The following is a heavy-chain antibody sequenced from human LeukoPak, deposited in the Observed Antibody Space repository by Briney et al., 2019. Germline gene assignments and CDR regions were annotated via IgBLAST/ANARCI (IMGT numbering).Heavy chain of an antibody. CDR3: ARVQGADSPVTPFDY. Sequence: ASVKVSCKASGYTFTSYAMHWVRQAPGQRLEWMGWINAGNGNTKYSQKFQGRVTITRDTSASTAYMELSSLGSEDTAVYYCARVQGADSPVTPFDYWGQGTLVTVSS. D-gene: IGHD3-22*01. J-gene: IGHJ4*02. CDR2: INAGNGNT. V-gene: IGHV1-3*01. CDR1: GYTFTSYA.